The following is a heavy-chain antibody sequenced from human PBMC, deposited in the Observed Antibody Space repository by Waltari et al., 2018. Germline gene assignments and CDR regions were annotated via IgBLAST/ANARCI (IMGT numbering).Heavy chain of an antibody. D-gene: IGHD4-4*01. CDR3: AKGGFMTKVTTNGMDV. J-gene: IGHJ6*02. V-gene: IGHV3-23*01. Sequence: EVQLLESGGGLAQPGGSLRLSCEGSGFSFSTYAVSWVRQGRGEVLEVVAGMSGIGGGTDYADAVKGRFAISRDNSKTTLYLHMNSLRGEDTAVYYGAKGGFMTKVTTNGMDVWGQGTTVTVSS. CDR1: GFSFSTYA. CDR2: MSGIGGGT.